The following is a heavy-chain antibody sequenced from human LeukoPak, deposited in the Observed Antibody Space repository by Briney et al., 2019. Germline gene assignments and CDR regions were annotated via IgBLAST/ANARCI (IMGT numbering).Heavy chain of an antibody. J-gene: IGHJ3*02. CDR1: GFTFSNAW. CDR3: TTDNNYDFWSGYWANEAFDI. V-gene: IGHV3-15*01. CDR2: IKSKTDGGTT. D-gene: IGHD3-3*01. Sequence: GGSLRLSCAASGFTFSNAWMSWVRQAPGKGLEWVGRIKSKTDGGTTDYAAPVKGRFTISRDDSKNTLYLQMNSLKTEDTAVYYCTTDNNYDFWSGYWANEAFDIWGQGTMVTVSS.